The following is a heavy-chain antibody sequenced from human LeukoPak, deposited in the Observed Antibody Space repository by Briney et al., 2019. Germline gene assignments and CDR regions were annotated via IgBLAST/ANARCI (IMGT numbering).Heavy chain of an antibody. CDR3: ARPGCGGNCYYRMGV. D-gene: IGHD2-21*01. J-gene: IGHJ6*04. V-gene: IGHV3-53*01. Sequence: PSETLSLTCTVSGYSISSGYYWGWVRQAPGKGLEWISAVSYDITRTFYADSVKGRFAISRDNSRNTLFLQMNSLRADDTAVYYCARPGCGGNCYYRMGVWGKGTTVTVSS. CDR1: GYSISSGYY. CDR2: VSYDITRT.